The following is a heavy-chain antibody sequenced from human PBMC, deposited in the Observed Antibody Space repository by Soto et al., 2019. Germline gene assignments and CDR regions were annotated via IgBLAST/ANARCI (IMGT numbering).Heavy chain of an antibody. CDR2: INHTGRS. J-gene: IGHJ5*02. D-gene: IGHD3-10*01. Sequence: PSETLSLTCAVYGGSFSGYYWTWIRQPPGKGLEWIGEINHTGRSSYNPSLKSRVTISVDTSKDQFSLKLTSVTAADAALYYCARGLGTFDPWGQGTLGTVSS. CDR3: ARGLGTFDP. V-gene: IGHV4-34*01. CDR1: GGSFSGYY.